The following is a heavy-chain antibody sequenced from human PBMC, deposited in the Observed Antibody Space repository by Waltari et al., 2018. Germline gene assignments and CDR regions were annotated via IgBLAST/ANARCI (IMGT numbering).Heavy chain of an antibody. Sequence: EEQLVESGGGAARPGGSLRLSCVVSGFTFDNYNMHWVRQRPGKGLEWVSGSKWNGDNTDYAESVKGRFTISRDNAKNAVYLQMNSLRAEDTAMYYCARDGPYYYFGLDVWGQGTTVTVSS. CDR1: GFTFDNYN. CDR3: ARDGPYYYFGLDV. CDR2: SKWNGDNT. V-gene: IGHV3-20*04. J-gene: IGHJ6*02.